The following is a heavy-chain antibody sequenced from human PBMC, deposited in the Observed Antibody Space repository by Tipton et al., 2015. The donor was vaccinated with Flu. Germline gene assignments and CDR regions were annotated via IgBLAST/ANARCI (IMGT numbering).Heavy chain of an antibody. V-gene: IGHV3-7*03. D-gene: IGHD6-19*01. CDR3: AKVIPELVAGLDS. CDR2: INQDGSEK. CDR1: GFTFSTYW. J-gene: IGHJ4*02. Sequence: SLRLSCAASGFTFSTYWMSWVRQAPGKGLEWVANINQDGSEKYSVDSVKGRFTISRDNAKNSLYLQMNSLRAEDTAVYYCAKVIPELVAGLDSWGQGTLVTVSS.